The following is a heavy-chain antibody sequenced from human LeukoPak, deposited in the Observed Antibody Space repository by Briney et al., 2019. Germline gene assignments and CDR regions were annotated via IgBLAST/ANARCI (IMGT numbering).Heavy chain of an antibody. J-gene: IGHJ5*02. CDR1: GASISRGSHY. V-gene: IGHV4-61*02. D-gene: IGHD3-16*01. CDR2: IYTIGNT. CDR3: ARFTPQGYGWGGYNRFDP. Sequence: PSETLSLTCTVSGASISRGSHYWSWIRQPAGKGLEWIGRIYTIGNTNYSPSLKSRVTISVDTSKNQFSLNLTSVTAADTAVYYCARFTPQGYGWGGYNRFDPWGQGTLVTVSS.